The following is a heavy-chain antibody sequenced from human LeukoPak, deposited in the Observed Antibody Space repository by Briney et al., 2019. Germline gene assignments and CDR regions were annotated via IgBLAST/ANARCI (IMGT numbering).Heavy chain of an antibody. CDR3: ARELYDSSGYYYGMDV. CDR2: IYTSGST. J-gene: IGHJ6*02. Sequence: SETLSLTCTVSGGSISSYYWSWIRQPAGKGLEWIGRIYTSGSTNYNPSLKSRVTMSVDTSKNQFSLKLSSVTAADTAVYYCARELYDSSGYYYGMDVWGQGTTVTVSS. CDR1: GGSISSYY. V-gene: IGHV4-4*07. D-gene: IGHD3-22*01.